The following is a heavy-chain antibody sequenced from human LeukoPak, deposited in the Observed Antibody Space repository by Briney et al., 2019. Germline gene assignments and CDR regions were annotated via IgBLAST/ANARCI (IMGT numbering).Heavy chain of an antibody. CDR2: IYHSGST. CDR3: ASSYYDILTGSEAFDI. D-gene: IGHD3-9*01. J-gene: IGHJ3*02. Sequence: PSETLSLTCAVSGYSISSGYYWGWIRQPPGKGLEWIGSIYHSGSTYYNPSLKSRVTISVDTPKNQFSLKLSSVTAADTAVYYCASSYYDILTGSEAFDIWGQGTMATVSS. CDR1: GYSISSGYY. V-gene: IGHV4-38-2*01.